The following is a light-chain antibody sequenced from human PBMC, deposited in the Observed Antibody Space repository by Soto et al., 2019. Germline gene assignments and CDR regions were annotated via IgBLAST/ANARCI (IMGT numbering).Light chain of an antibody. CDR1: QSISSY. Sequence: DIQMTPSPSSLSVSVGDRVTITCRARQSISSYLNWYQQKPGKAPKLLIYAASSLQSGVPSRFSGSGSGTDFTLTISSLQPEDFATYHCQQSYSTPRTFGQGTKVDI. CDR2: AAS. J-gene: IGKJ1*01. V-gene: IGKV1-39*01. CDR3: QQSYSTPRT.